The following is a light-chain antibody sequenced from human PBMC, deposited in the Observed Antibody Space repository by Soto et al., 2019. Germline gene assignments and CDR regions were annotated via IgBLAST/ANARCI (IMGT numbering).Light chain of an antibody. CDR1: QSVSGK. Sequence: EIVMTQTQVTLSVSPGERAPLSCRSSQSVSGKLAWYQQKPGQAPRLLIYGASTRATGIPVRFSGSGSGTEFTLTISSLQSEDFAIYYCQQYNDWPPVTFGRGTKLDIK. V-gene: IGKV3-15*01. CDR3: QQYNDWPPVT. CDR2: GAS. J-gene: IGKJ2*01.